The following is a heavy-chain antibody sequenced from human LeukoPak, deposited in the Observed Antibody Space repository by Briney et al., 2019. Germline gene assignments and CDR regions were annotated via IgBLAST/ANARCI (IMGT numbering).Heavy chain of an antibody. V-gene: IGHV4-39*01. CDR3: ARLGAVSPLDH. Sequence: SETLSLTCTVYGGSISSSSYYWGWFRQPPGKGLEWIATIYYSGSTYYNPSLKSRVTISVDTSKNQFSLKLSSVTAADTAVYYCARLGAVSPLDHWGQGTLVTVSS. CDR2: IYYSGST. CDR1: GGSISSSSYY. D-gene: IGHD1-26*01. J-gene: IGHJ4*02.